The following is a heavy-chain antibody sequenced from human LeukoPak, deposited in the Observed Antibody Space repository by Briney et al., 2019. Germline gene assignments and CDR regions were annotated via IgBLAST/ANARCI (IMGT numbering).Heavy chain of an antibody. CDR1: GGSISSSSYY. Sequence: PSETLSLTCTVSGGSISSSSYYWGWIRQPPGKGLEWIGSIYYSGSTYYNPSLKSRVSISIDTSKNQFSLNLSSVTAADTAVYYCARGSRASLDAFDIWGQGTMVTVSS. J-gene: IGHJ3*02. CDR2: IYYSGST. V-gene: IGHV4-39*07. D-gene: IGHD2-2*01. CDR3: ARGSRASLDAFDI.